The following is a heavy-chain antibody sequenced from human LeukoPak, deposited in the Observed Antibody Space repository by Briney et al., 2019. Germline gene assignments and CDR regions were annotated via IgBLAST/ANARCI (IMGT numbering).Heavy chain of an antibody. D-gene: IGHD3-10*01. J-gene: IGHJ4*02. CDR3: AKGFYVSGSSNFDY. V-gene: IGHV3-23*01. Sequence: GGSLRLSCVASGFTFSLYGMIWVRQAPGKGLEWVSTLSGTGHNIYYADSVKGRFTVSRDNSKNTVYLQMNSLRAEDTAVYYCAKGFYVSGSSNFDYWGLGTLVTVSS. CDR2: LSGTGHNI. CDR1: GFTFSLYG.